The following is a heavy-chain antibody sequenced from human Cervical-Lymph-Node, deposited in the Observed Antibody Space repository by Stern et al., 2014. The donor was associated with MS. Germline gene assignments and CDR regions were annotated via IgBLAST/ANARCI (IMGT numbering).Heavy chain of an antibody. V-gene: IGHV3-23*01. D-gene: IGHD3-22*01. Sequence: LQLQESGPGLVKPSETLSLTCTVSGGSISSSSYYWGWVRQVPGKGLEWVSATSGSGGSTYYADSVKGRFTISRDNSKNTLYLQMNSLRAEDTAVYYCAKGPQYFYDSSDYFDSWGQGTPVTVSS. J-gene: IGHJ4*02. CDR1: GGSISSSSYY. CDR3: AKGPQYFYDSSDYFDS. CDR2: TSGSGGST.